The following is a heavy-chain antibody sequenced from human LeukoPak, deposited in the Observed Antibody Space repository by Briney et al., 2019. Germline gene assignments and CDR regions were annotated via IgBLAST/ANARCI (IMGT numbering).Heavy chain of an antibody. J-gene: IGHJ6*03. CDR1: GFTFSSYW. Sequence: GGSLRLSCAASGFTFSSYWMHWVRQAPGQGLVWVSRINSDGSSTSYADSVKGRFTISRDNAKNTLYLQMNSLRAEDTAVYYCARSGVVVAATKLYYYYYYMDVWGKGTTVTVSS. D-gene: IGHD2-15*01. CDR3: ARSGVVVAATKLYYYYYYMDV. CDR2: INSDGSST. V-gene: IGHV3-74*01.